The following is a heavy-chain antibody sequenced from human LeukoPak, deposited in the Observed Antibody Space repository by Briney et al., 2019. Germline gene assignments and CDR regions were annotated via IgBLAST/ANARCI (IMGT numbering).Heavy chain of an antibody. CDR1: GGSISSSSYY. D-gene: IGHD6-6*01. CDR2: IYYSGST. CDR3: ARVRIAARRKLNFDY. J-gene: IGHJ4*02. Sequence: TSETLSLTCTVSGGSISSSSYYWGWIRQPPGKGLEWIGSIYYSGSTYYNPSLKSRVTISVDTSKNQFSLKLSSVTAADTAVYYCARVRIAARRKLNFDYWGQGTLVTVSS. V-gene: IGHV4-39*01.